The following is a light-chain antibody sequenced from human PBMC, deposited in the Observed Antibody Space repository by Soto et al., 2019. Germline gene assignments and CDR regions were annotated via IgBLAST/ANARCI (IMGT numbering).Light chain of an antibody. CDR3: QQYNAYPLT. Sequence: DIQLTQSPSTLSASVGDRVTITCRASQSISTWLAWYQQKPGKAPYLLIYKASSLEVGVPSRFSGSGSGTEFHITLSSLQPDDFATYYCQQYNAYPLTFGGGTTVEIK. CDR2: KAS. CDR1: QSISTW. V-gene: IGKV1-5*03. J-gene: IGKJ4*01.